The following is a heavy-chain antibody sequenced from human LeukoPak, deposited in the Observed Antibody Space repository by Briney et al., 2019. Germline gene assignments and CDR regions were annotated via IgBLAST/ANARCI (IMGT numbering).Heavy chain of an antibody. J-gene: IGHJ5*01. Sequence: GASVKVSCKASGYTFSGYFIHWVRQAPGQGLEWMGRNNPNTGYPNHAQNFQGRVTMTRDTSISTAYMELSRLTTDDTAVYFCARGQPYGNYNYFDSWGQGTLVTVSS. CDR1: GYTFSGYF. D-gene: IGHD4-11*01. CDR3: ARGQPYGNYNYFDS. V-gene: IGHV1-2*06. CDR2: NNPNTGYP.